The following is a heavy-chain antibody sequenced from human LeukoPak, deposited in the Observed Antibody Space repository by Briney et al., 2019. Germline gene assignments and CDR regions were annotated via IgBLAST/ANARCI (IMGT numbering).Heavy chain of an antibody. CDR3: ARGDVDYYDSSGYYYYYYGMDV. V-gene: IGHV4-59*01. Sequence: SETLSLTCTVSGGSISSYYWSWVRQPPGEGLEWIGYIYYSGSTNYNPSLKSRVTISVDTSKNQFSLKLSSVTAADTAVYYCARGDVDYYDSSGYYYYYYGMDVWGQGTTVTVSS. D-gene: IGHD3-22*01. CDR2: IYYSGST. J-gene: IGHJ6*02. CDR1: GGSISSYY.